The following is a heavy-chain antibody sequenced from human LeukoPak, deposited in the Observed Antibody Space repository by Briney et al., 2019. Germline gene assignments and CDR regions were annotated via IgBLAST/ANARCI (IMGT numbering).Heavy chain of an antibody. CDR3: ARDPHYDFWSGYYGPRGFDY. Sequence: GGSLRLSCAASGFTFSSYSMNWVRQAPGKGLEWVSSISSSSSYIHYADSVKGRFTISRDNAKNSLYLQMNSLRAEDTAVYYCARDPHYDFWSGYYGPRGFDYWGQGTLVTVSS. J-gene: IGHJ4*02. CDR1: GFTFSSYS. V-gene: IGHV3-21*01. CDR2: ISSSSSYI. D-gene: IGHD3-3*01.